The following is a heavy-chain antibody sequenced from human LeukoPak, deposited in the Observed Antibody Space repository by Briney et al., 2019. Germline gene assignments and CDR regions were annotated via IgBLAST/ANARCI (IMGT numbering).Heavy chain of an antibody. CDR3: ARDLTYYYDSSGYPH. CDR2: IKQDGSEK. CDR1: GFTFSSYW. D-gene: IGHD3-22*01. J-gene: IGHJ4*02. V-gene: IGHV3-7*01. Sequence: GGSLRLSCAASGFTFSSYWMSWVRQAPGKGLEWVANIKQDGSEKYYVDSVKGRFTISRDNAKNSLYLQMNSLGAEDTAVYYCARDLTYYYDSSGYPHWGQGTLVTVSS.